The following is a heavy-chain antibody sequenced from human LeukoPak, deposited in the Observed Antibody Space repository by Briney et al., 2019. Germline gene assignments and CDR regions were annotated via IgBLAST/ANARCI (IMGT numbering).Heavy chain of an antibody. CDR1: GGTFTTYS. J-gene: IGHJ5*01. CDR2: FIPLLGRA. CDR3: ATDFRDNWNYRFES. V-gene: IGHV1-69*01. D-gene: IGHD1-7*01. Sequence: SVKVSCKASGGTFTTYSISWLRQAPGQGLEWMGGFIPLLGRADYAQKFLGRVTITADDSTSTVLMELSSLRSEDTAVYYCATDFRDNWNYRFESWGQGTLVIVSS.